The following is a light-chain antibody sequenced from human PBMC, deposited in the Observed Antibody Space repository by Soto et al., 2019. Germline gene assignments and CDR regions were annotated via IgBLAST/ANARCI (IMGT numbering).Light chain of an antibody. CDR2: NTF. CDR3: QQYGALPPT. CDR1: QSVVNYQ. J-gene: IGKJ1*01. V-gene: IGKV3-20*01. Sequence: VVLTQSPGTLSLSPWERATLSCRTSQSVVNYQLAWYRQKPGQAPRLLIYNTFHRATGIPDRFSGTGSETDFTLTISRLEPEDFAVYHCQQYGALPPTFGQGTKVDIK.